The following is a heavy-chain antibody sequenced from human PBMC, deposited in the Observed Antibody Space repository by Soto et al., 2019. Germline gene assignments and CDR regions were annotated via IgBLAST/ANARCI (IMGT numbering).Heavy chain of an antibody. V-gene: IGHV3-7*04. CDR3: ARGRYCSGGRCYFDY. D-gene: IGHD2-15*01. J-gene: IGHJ4*02. CDR1: GFTFSNYW. Sequence: ESGGGLVQPGGSLRLSCAASGFTFSNYWMSWVRQAPGEGLEWVANIKQDGSENSYVDSVKGRFTISRDNAKNSVYLQMNSLRAEDTAVYYCARGRYCSGGRCYFDYWGQGTPVTVSS. CDR2: IKQDGSEN.